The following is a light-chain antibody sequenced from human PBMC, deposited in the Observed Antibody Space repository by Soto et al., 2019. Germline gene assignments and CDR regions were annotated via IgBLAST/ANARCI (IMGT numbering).Light chain of an antibody. CDR2: DAS. J-gene: IGKJ1*01. CDR1: QSISSN. Sequence: EIVLTQTPGTLSLSPGERATLSCRASQSISSNLAWYQQKPGQPPRLLIYDASTRATGIPARFSGSGSGTEFTLTISRLQSEDFAVYYCQQYNNWRTFGQGTKVDIK. V-gene: IGKV3-15*01. CDR3: QQYNNWRT.